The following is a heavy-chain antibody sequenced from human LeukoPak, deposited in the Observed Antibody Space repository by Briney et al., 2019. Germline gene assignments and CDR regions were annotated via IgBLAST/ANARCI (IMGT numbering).Heavy chain of an antibody. CDR3: ARGRIGDY. V-gene: IGHV3-7*01. CDR1: GFTFSNYW. Sequence: AGGSLRLSCPASGFTFSNYWMSWVRQAPGKGLEWVANIKHDGSAKYYVDSVKGRFTISRDNAKNSLYLQMNSLRAEDTAVYYCARGRIGDYWDQGPLVTVCS. CDR2: IKHDGSAK. J-gene: IGHJ4*02.